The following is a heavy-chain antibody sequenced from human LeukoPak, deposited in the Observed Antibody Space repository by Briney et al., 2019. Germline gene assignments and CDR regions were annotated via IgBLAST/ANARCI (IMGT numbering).Heavy chain of an antibody. CDR3: ARICTSGSFYCY. V-gene: IGHV1-2*02. D-gene: IGHD3-10*01. J-gene: IGHJ4*02. CDR2: INPNSGGP. Sequence: VASVKVSCKASGYTFTGYFLHWVRQAPGQGLEWMGWINPNSGGPNYARDFQGRVTMTRDTSISTAYMGLSSLRSDDTAVYYCARICTSGSFYCYWGQGTLVTVSS. CDR1: GYTFTGYF.